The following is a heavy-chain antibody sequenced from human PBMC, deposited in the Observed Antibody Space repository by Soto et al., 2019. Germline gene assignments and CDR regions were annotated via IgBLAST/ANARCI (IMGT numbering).Heavy chain of an antibody. J-gene: IGHJ4*02. Sequence: EVQLVESGGGLVQPGGSLRLSCAASGFTFSDYYMDWVRQVPGKGLEWVGRTRNKANSYTTEYAASVRGRFSISRDDSKDSMYLQRYSLKTEDTAVYYCARDTGGSYDYWGQGALVTVSS. D-gene: IGHD3-16*01. V-gene: IGHV3-72*01. CDR1: GFTFSDYY. CDR2: TRNKANSYTT. CDR3: ARDTGGSYDY.